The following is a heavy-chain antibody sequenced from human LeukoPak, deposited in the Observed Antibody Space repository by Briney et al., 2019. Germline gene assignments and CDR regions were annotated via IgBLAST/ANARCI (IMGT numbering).Heavy chain of an antibody. CDR2: IYYSGST. CDR3: ARHSGSSPHYFDY. D-gene: IGHD1-26*01. Sequence: SETLSLTCTVSGGSISSYYWSWLPQPPGKGLEWIGFIYYSGSTHYKSSLKSRVTISVDTSKNQFSLRLSSVTAADTAVYYCARHSGSSPHYFDYWGQGTLVTVSS. CDR1: GGSISSYY. J-gene: IGHJ4*02. V-gene: IGHV4-59*08.